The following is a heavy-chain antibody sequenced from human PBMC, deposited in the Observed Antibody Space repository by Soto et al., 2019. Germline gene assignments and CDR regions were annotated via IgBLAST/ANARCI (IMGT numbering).Heavy chain of an antibody. CDR2: INAGNGKT. CDR3: ARGRWTQTATDYYLDY. V-gene: IGHV1-3*01. Sequence: ASVKVSCKSSGYTFTDYAIHWARQAPGQRLEWMGWINAGNGKTKYSQNFQGRVTITRDTSASTAYMELSSLRSEDTAVYYCARGRWTQTATDYYLDYWGQGTLVTVSS. CDR1: GYTFTDYA. D-gene: IGHD1-1*01. J-gene: IGHJ4*02.